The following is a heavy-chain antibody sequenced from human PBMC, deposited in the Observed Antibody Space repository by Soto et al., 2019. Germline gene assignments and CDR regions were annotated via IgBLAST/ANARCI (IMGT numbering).Heavy chain of an antibody. Sequence: SETLSRTWAVYAGSVSGYYRSWIRQTPGKWLEWIGEINHSGSTNYNPSLKSRVTISVDTSKSQFSVKLSSVTAAVTAVYYCARGQTWLPTDYWGQGTLVTVSS. CDR2: INHSGST. J-gene: IGHJ4*02. V-gene: IGHV4-34*01. CDR1: AGSVSGYY. CDR3: ARGQTWLPTDY. D-gene: IGHD6-19*01.